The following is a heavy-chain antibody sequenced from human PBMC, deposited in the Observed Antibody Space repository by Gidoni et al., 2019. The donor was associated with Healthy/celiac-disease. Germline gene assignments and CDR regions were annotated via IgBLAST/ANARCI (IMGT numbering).Heavy chain of an antibody. D-gene: IGHD2-15*01. CDR3: ATASSGEGPDAFDI. Sequence: QVQLQESGPGLVKPSQTLSLTCTVSGGSISSGGYYWSWIRQHPGKGLEWIGYIYYGGSTYYNPSLKSRVTISVDTSKNQFSLKLSSVTAADTAVYYCATASSGEGPDAFDIWGQGTMVTVSS. CDR2: IYYGGST. CDR1: GGSISSGGYY. J-gene: IGHJ3*02. V-gene: IGHV4-31*03.